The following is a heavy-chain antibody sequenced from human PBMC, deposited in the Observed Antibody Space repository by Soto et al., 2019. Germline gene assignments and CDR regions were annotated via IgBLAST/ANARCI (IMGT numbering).Heavy chain of an antibody. CDR3: AGATGEQQLVGLDP. Sequence: QVQLVQSGAAVKKPGASVKDPSKASGYTFTSYGISWVRQAPGQGLEWMGWISAYNGNTNYAQKLQGRVTMTADTSTSTAYMELRSLRSDDTAVYYCAGATGEQQLVGLDPWGQGTLVTVSS. CDR1: GYTFTSYG. D-gene: IGHD6-13*01. V-gene: IGHV1-18*04. CDR2: ISAYNGNT. J-gene: IGHJ5*02.